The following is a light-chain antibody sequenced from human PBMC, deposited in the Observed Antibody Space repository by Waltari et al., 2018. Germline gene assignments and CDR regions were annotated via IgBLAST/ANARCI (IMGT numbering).Light chain of an antibody. Sequence: SSVLTQPPSVSVAPGQTATITCGGNHLGSKSLHWYRQKPGQAPVLVVYDDDGRPPGTPERISGSNSANTASLTINRVEGGDEAAYFCQVWDNYADLVIFGGGTKLTVL. V-gene: IGLV3-21*02. CDR2: DDD. CDR3: QVWDNYADLVI. J-gene: IGLJ2*01. CDR1: HLGSKS.